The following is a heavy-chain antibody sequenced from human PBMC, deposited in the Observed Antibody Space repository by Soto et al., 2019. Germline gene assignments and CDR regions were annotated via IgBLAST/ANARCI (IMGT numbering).Heavy chain of an antibody. CDR3: TRGHYYGMDV. V-gene: IGHV3-74*02. J-gene: IGHJ6*02. CDR1: GFPFSAYW. Sequence: EVQLVESGGGLVQPGGSLRLSCSASGFPFSAYWMHWVRQAPGKGLVWVSRTNTDGTATTYADSVEGRFTISRDNAKKMLYLQMNSLRAEDTAVYYCTRGHYYGMDVWGQGTKVTVSS. CDR2: TNTDGTAT.